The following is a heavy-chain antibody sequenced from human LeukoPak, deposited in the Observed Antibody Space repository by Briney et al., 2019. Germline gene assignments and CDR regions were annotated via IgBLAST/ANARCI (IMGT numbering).Heavy chain of an antibody. J-gene: IGHJ5*02. CDR1: GYTFTGYY. CDR3: ARGGPPKTWIQLWGWFDP. D-gene: IGHD5-18*01. V-gene: IGHV1-2*02. Sequence: ASVKVSCKASGYTFTGYYMHWVRQAPGQGLEWMGWINPDSGGTNYAEKFQGRVTMTRDTSISTAYMELSRLRSDDTAVYYCARGGPPKTWIQLWGWFDPWGQGTLVTVSS. CDR2: INPDSGGT.